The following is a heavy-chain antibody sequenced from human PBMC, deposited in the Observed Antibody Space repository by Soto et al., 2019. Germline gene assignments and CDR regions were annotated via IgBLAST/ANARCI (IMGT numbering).Heavy chain of an antibody. Sequence: SETLSLTCTVSGGSISSYYWSWIRQPAGKGLEWIGRIYTSGSTNYNPSLKSRVTMSVDTSKNQFSLKLSSVTAADTAVYYCARGDPLYYDYVWGSYRPYYYYGMDVWGQGTTVTVSS. CDR3: ARGDPLYYDYVWGSYRPYYYYGMDV. CDR2: IYTSGST. V-gene: IGHV4-4*07. J-gene: IGHJ6*02. CDR1: GGSISSYY. D-gene: IGHD3-16*02.